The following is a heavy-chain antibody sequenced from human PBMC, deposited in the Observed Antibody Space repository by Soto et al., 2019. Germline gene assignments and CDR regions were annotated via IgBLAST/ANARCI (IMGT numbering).Heavy chain of an antibody. Sequence: KQRESLKISCKGSGYSFTSYWIGWVRQMPGKGLEWMGIIYPGDSDTRYSPSFQGQVTISADKSISTAYLQWSSLKASDTAMYYCARSARRGYSGYDYRDYYYYMDVWGKGTTVTVSS. CDR1: GYSFTSYW. CDR3: ARSARRGYSGYDYRDYYYYMDV. V-gene: IGHV5-51*03. CDR2: IYPGDSDT. D-gene: IGHD5-12*01. J-gene: IGHJ6*03.